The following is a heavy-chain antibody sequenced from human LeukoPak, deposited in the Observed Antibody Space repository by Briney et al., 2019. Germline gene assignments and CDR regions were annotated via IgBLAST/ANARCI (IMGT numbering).Heavy chain of an antibody. J-gene: IGHJ4*02. V-gene: IGHV4-61*01. D-gene: IGHD4-17*01. CDR3: ARGGTVTYDY. CDR1: GGSVSSGSYY. Sequence: SETLSLTCTVSGGSVSSGSYYWSWIRQPPGKGLEWIGYIYYSGGTNYNPSLKSRVTISVDTSKNQFSLKLSSVAAADTAVYYCARGGTVTYDYWGQGTLVTVSS. CDR2: IYYSGGT.